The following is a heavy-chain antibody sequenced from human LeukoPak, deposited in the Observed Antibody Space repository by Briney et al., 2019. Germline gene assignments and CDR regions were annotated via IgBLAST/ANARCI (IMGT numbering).Heavy chain of an antibody. Sequence: PGGSLRLSCVASASEFTFNRYWMSWVRQAPGKGLEWVANIKHDGSEAYYVDSVKGRFSISRDNAWNSLSLQMNSLTIDDTGVYFCARDALFGSGKTHLDFWGQGTLVSVSS. V-gene: IGHV3-7*04. CDR1: EFTFNRYW. CDR3: ARDALFGSGKTHLDF. D-gene: IGHD3-10*01. J-gene: IGHJ4*02. CDR2: IKHDGSEA.